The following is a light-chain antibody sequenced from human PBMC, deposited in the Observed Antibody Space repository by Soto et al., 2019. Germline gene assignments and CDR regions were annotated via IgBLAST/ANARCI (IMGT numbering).Light chain of an antibody. V-gene: IGKV3-11*01. CDR2: DAS. CDR1: QSVSSY. J-gene: IGKJ4*01. Sequence: EIVLTQSPATLSLSPGERATLSCRASQSVSSYLAWYQQKPGQAPRLLIYDASNRATGIPARFSGSGSGTDFTLTISSLEPEDVAVYYCQQYYSTPLTFGGGTKVDIK. CDR3: QQYYSTPLT.